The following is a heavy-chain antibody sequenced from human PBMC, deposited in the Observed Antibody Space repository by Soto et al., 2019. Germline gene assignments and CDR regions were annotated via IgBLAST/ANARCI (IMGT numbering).Heavy chain of an antibody. CDR3: ARDATFCLHC. D-gene: IGHD3-16*01. J-gene: IGHJ4*01. V-gene: IGHV3-7*01. CDR1: GFTFSGYW. Sequence: EVQLVESGGGLVQPGGSLRLSCAASGFTFSGYWMAWVRQAPGKGLEWVATINQGGGETYHVDSVKGRFTISRDNAKNSLQLQMNSLRAEDTAVYHWARDATFCLHCWGRGTLVIVAS. CDR2: INQGGGET.